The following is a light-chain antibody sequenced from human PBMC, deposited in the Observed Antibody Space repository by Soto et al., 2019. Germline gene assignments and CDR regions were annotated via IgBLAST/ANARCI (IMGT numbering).Light chain of an antibody. CDR1: QTISSW. J-gene: IGKJ4*01. Sequence: DIQMTQSPSTLSASVGDRVTITCRASQTISSWLAWYQQKPGKAPNLLIYKASFLESGVPSRFSGSGSGTEFTLTINILQPDDFATYYCQQYDSYPVPFGGGTKVEIK. CDR2: KAS. CDR3: QQYDSYPVP. V-gene: IGKV1-5*03.